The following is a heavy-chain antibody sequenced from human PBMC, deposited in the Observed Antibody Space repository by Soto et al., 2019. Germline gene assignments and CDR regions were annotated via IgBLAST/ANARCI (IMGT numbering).Heavy chain of an antibody. Sequence: TLSLTCAVYGGSFSDDASSSDWYWSWIRQPPGKGLEWIGFIYNSGSTYYNSSLKSRVTISVDRSKNHFFLNLTSVTAADTAVYYCATYRKFFQIWGQGTKVTVSS. J-gene: IGHJ3*02. CDR2: IYNSGST. V-gene: IGHV4-30-2*01. CDR1: GGSFSDDASS. CDR3: ATYRKFFQI.